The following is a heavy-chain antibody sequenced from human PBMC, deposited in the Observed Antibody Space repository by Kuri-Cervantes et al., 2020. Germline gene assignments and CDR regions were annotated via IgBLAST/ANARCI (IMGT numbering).Heavy chain of an antibody. CDR1: GFTFSSYD. V-gene: IGHV3-13*01. J-gene: IGHJ6*02. CDR2: IGTAGAT. Sequence: GGSLRLSCAASGFTFSSYDMHWVRQATGKGLEWVSAIGTAGATYYPGSVKGRFTISRENAKNSLYLQMNSLRAGDTAVYYCARGAVTKYGMDVWGQGTTVTVSS. CDR3: ARGAVTKYGMDV. D-gene: IGHD4-17*01.